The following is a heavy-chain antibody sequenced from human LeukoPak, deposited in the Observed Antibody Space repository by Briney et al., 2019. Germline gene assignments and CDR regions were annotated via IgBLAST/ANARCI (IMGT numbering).Heavy chain of an antibody. J-gene: IGHJ4*02. CDR3: ARQGTGFWPRLVDY. CDR1: GDSINSRSYY. D-gene: IGHD3-3*01. Sequence: SETLSLTCAVSGDSINSRSYYWAWIRQPPGKGLEWIGSIYHSESTYYNPSLKSRVTISVDTSKNQFSLKLSSVTAADTAVYYCARQGTGFWPRLVDYWGQGTLVTVSS. CDR2: IYHSEST. V-gene: IGHV4-39*01.